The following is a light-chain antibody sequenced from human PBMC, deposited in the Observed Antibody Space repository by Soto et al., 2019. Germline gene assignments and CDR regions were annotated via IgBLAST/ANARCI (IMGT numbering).Light chain of an antibody. J-gene: IGKJ2*01. V-gene: IGKV3-20*01. CDR2: VAS. CDR3: QHYGRSAYT. CDR1: QSVSSNY. Sequence: EIVLTQSPGTLSLSPGERATLSCRASQSVSSNYLAWYQQKPGQAPRLLIYVASSRATGIPDRFSGSGSGTDFTLTISRLEPEASAVYYCQHYGRSAYTFGQGTTLEIK.